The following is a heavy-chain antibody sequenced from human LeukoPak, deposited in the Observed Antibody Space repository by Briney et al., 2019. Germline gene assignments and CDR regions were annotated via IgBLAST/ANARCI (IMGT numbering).Heavy chain of an antibody. J-gene: IGHJ4*02. Sequence: QPGGSLRLSCAASGFTVSSNYMSWVRQAPGKGLEWVSVIYSGGSTYSADSVKGRFTISRDTSKNTLYLQMNSLRAEDTAVYYCARELNYYYDSSGPYDYWGRGTLVTVSS. CDR2: IYSGGST. V-gene: IGHV3-53*01. D-gene: IGHD3-22*01. CDR3: ARELNYYYDSSGPYDY. CDR1: GFTVSSNY.